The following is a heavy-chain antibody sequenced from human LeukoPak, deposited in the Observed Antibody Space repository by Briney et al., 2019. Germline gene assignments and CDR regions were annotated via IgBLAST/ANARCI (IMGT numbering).Heavy chain of an antibody. D-gene: IGHD3-10*01. CDR1: GYTFTSYG. V-gene: IGHV1-18*01. J-gene: IGHJ4*02. CDR3: ARGIWFGEFPVHFDY. CDR2: ISAYNGNT. Sequence: ASVKVSCKASGYTFTSYGISWVRQAPGQGLEWMGWISAYNGNTNYAQKLQGRVTMTTDTSTSTAYMELRSLRSDDTAVYYCARGIWFGEFPVHFDYWGQGTLVTVSS.